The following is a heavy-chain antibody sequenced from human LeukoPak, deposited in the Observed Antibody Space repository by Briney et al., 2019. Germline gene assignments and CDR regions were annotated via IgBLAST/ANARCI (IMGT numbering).Heavy chain of an antibody. Sequence: SETLSLTCTVSGDSISSSSYYWVWVRQTPGKGLEWIASIRYTYTGSTYYNPSLKSRVTMSGDTSQNQFSLKVTSVTAADTAVYYCARRPTAMDAFDIWGQGTMVTVSS. CDR3: ARRPTAMDAFDI. D-gene: IGHD2-2*01. V-gene: IGHV4-39*01. CDR2: IRYTYTGST. J-gene: IGHJ3*02. CDR1: GDSISSSSYY.